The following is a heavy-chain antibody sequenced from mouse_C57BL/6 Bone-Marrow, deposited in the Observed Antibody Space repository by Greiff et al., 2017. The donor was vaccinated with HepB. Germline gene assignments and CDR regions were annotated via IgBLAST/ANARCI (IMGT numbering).Heavy chain of an antibody. D-gene: IGHD1-1*01. CDR2: IRNKANGYTT. CDR1: GFTFTDYY. Sequence: EVKLVESGGGLVQPGGSLSLSCAASGFTFTDYYMSWVRQPPGKALEWLGFIRNKANGYTTEYSASVKGRFTISRDNSQSILSLQMNALRAEDSATYYCARSPITTVVATMDYYAMDYWGQGTSVTVSS. CDR3: ARSPITTVVATMDYYAMDY. V-gene: IGHV7-3*01. J-gene: IGHJ4*01.